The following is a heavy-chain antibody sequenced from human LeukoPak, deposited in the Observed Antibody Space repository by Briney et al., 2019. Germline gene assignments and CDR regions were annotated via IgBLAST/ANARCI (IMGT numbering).Heavy chain of an antibody. Sequence: GASVKVSCQASGYIFSNYGITWVRQAPGHGLEWMGWISGHSGNTNYAQKFQDRATMTTDTSTSTAYMELRSLRFDDTAVYYCARDFAWGSGGAPIDDNWLDPWGQGILVTVSS. CDR3: ARDFAWGSGGAPIDDNWLDP. J-gene: IGHJ5*02. CDR1: GYIFSNYG. V-gene: IGHV1-18*01. CDR2: ISGHSGNT. D-gene: IGHD7-27*01.